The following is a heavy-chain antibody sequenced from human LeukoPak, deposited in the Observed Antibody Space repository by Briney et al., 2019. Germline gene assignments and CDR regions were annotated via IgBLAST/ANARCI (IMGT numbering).Heavy chain of an antibody. CDR3: ARSSGWRSNDY. Sequence: GGSLRLSCAASGFTFSSYWMSWVRQVPGKGLEWVTNIKQDGGEKYYVDSVKGRFTISRDNAKNSLYLQMNSLRAEDTAVYYCARSSGWRSNDYWGQGTLVTVSS. CDR2: IKQDGGEK. V-gene: IGHV3-7*01. D-gene: IGHD6-19*01. J-gene: IGHJ4*02. CDR1: GFTFSSYW.